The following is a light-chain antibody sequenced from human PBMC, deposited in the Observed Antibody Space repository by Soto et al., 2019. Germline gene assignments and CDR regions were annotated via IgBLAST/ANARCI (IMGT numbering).Light chain of an antibody. Sequence: QSALTQPASVSGSPGQSITISCTGTSSDVGGYNYVSWYQQHPGKAPKLMIYEVSTRPSGVSNRFSGSKSGNTASLTISGLQAEDEDDYYCSSYTSSSTLVFGGGTKLTVL. CDR1: SSDVGGYNY. CDR2: EVS. CDR3: SSYTSSSTLV. J-gene: IGLJ2*01. V-gene: IGLV2-14*01.